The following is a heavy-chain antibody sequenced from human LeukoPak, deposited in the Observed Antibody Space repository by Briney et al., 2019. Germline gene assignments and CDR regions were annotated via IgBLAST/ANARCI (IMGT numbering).Heavy chain of an antibody. CDR2: ISAYNGNT. V-gene: IGHV1-18*01. J-gene: IGHJ4*02. CDR1: GYTFTSYG. Sequence: GVSVKVSCKASGYTFTSYGICWVRQAPGQGLEWMGWISAYNGNTNYAQKLQGRVTMTTDTSTSTAYMELRSLRSDDTAVYYCARGAHYDFWSGDPTYYFDYWGQGTLVTVSS. CDR3: ARGAHYDFWSGDPTYYFDY. D-gene: IGHD3-3*01.